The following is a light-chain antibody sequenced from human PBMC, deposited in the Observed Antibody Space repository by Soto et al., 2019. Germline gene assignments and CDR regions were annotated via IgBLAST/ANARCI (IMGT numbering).Light chain of an antibody. CDR1: QSLNNNY. J-gene: IGKJ1*01. Sequence: EIVLTQSPGTLSLSPGERATLSCKASQSLNNNYFAWYQQKPGQAPRLLIYAASSRATGIQNRFSASGSGTDFTLTISRLEPEDLAVYYCQQYESSETCGQGTKVEIK. CDR3: QQYESSET. V-gene: IGKV3-20*01. CDR2: AAS.